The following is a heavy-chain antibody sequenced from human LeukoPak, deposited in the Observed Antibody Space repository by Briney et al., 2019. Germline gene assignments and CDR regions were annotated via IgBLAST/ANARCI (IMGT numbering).Heavy chain of an antibody. CDR1: GFTFSSYA. J-gene: IGHJ4*02. CDR3: APRPDVNIAVAGPFDY. D-gene: IGHD6-19*01. Sequence: PGGSLRLSCAASGFTFSSYAMSWVRQAPGKGLDWVSAISGSGGSTYYADSVKGRFTISRDNSKNTLYLQMNSLIAEDTAVYYCAPRPDVNIAVAGPFDYWGQGTLVTVSS. V-gene: IGHV3-23*01. CDR2: ISGSGGST.